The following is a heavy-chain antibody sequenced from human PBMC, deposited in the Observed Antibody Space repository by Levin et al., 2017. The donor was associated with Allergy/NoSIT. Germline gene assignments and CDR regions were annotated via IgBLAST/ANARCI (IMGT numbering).Heavy chain of an antibody. V-gene: IGHV4-59*01. J-gene: IGHJ4*02. CDR3: ARAASWYSSLGY. Sequence: SETLSLTCTVSGGSITNYYWSWIRQPPGKGLEWIGYIYYSGSTNYNPSLESRVTISVDTSKSQFSLKLSSLTAADTAVYYCARAASWYSSLGYWGQGALVTISS. D-gene: IGHD6-13*01. CDR1: GGSITNYY. CDR2: IYYSGST.